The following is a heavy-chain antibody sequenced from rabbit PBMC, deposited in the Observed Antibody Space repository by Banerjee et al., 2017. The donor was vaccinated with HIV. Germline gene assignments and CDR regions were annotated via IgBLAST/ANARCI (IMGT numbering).Heavy chain of an antibody. CDR3: ARAYDGSTYYFNL. D-gene: IGHD4-2*01. CDR2: IYTGSGST. CDR1: GFSFNSGYD. V-gene: IGHV1S40*01. J-gene: IGHJ4*01. Sequence: QQLVESGGDLVKPGASLTLTCTASGFSFNSGYDMCWVRQAPGKGLEWIGCIYTGSGSTFYASWAKGRFTISKTSSTSVTLQMTSLTAADTATYFCARAYDGSTYYFNLWGQGTLVTVS.